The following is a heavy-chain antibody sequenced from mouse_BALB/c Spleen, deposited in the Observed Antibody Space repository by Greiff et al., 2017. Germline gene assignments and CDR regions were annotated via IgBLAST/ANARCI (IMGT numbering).Heavy chain of an antibody. CDR3: ASYGNYDYFDD. CDR2: ISYDGSN. V-gene: IGHV3-6*02. CDR1: GYSITSGYY. J-gene: IGHJ2*01. Sequence: EVQLVESGPGLVKPSQSLSLTCSVTGYSITSGYYWNWIRQFPGNKLEWRGYISYDGSNNYNPSLKNRISITRDTSKNQFFLKLNSVTTEDTATYYCASYGNYDYFDDWGQGTTLTVSS. D-gene: IGHD2-1*01.